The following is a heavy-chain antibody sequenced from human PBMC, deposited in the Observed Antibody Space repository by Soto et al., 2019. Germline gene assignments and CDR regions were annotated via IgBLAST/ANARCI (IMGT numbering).Heavy chain of an antibody. CDR2: IYHSGST. CDR1: GGSISSSNW. CDR3: ARKPRYDILTGYRKWFDP. Sequence: PSETLSLTCAVSGGSISSSNWWSWVRQPPGKGLEWIGEIYHSGSTNYNPSLKSRATISVDKSKNQFSLKLSSVTAADTAVYYCARKPRYDILTGYRKWFDPWGQRTMVTVAS. D-gene: IGHD3-9*01. V-gene: IGHV4-4*02. J-gene: IGHJ5*02.